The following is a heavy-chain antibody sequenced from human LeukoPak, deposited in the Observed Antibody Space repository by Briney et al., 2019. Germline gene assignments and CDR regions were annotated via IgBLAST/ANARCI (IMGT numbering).Heavy chain of an antibody. D-gene: IGHD3-22*01. CDR2: VSAYNGNT. CDR3: AMRTSSGYYYPRGGAFDI. Sequence: GASVKVSCKASGYTFTSYGISWVRQAPGQGLEWMGWVSAYNGNTNYAQKLQGRVTMTTDTSTSTAYMELRSLRSDATAVYYCAMRTSSGYYYPRGGAFDIWGQGTMVTVSS. V-gene: IGHV1-18*01. CDR1: GYTFTSYG. J-gene: IGHJ3*02.